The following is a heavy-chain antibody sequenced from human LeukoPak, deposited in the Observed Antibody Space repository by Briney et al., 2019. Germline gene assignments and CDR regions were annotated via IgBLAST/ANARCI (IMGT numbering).Heavy chain of an antibody. V-gene: IGHV3-23*01. CDR2: VSGSGDGSAGIT. CDR3: AKAGSSSWYLDY. CDR1: GFSFSTYA. D-gene: IGHD6-13*01. Sequence: PGGSLRLSCAASGFSFSTYAMSWVRQAPGKGLEWVPAVSGSGDGSAGITYYADSVKGRFTISRDNSKNTLFLQMNSLRGEDTAVYYCAKAGSSSWYLDYWGQGTLVTVSS. J-gene: IGHJ4*02.